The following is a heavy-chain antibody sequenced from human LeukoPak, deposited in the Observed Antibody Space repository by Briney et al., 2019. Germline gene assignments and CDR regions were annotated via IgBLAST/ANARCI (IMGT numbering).Heavy chain of an antibody. CDR1: GFTFSSYA. J-gene: IGHJ4*02. CDR3: AKATAKRYYYDSSADLDY. CDR2: ISGSGGST. Sequence: PGGSLRLSCAASGFTFSSYAMSWVRQAPGKGLEWVSAISGSGGSTYYADSVKGRFTISRDNSKNTLYLQMNSLRAEDTAVYYCAKATAKRYYYDSSADLDYWGQGTLVTVSS. D-gene: IGHD3-22*01. V-gene: IGHV3-23*01.